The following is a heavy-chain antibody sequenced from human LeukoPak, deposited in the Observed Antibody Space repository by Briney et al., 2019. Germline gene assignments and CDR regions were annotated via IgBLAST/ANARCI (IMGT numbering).Heavy chain of an antibody. D-gene: IGHD4-17*01. CDR2: ISGSGGST. CDR3: AKDLYKLTTVTTFGDY. Sequence: PGASLRLSCAASGFTFSSYAVSWVRQAPGKGLEWVSAISGSGGSTYYADSVKGRFTISRDNSKNTLYLQMNSLRAEDTAVYYCAKDLYKLTTVTTFGDYWGQGTLVTVSS. V-gene: IGHV3-23*01. J-gene: IGHJ4*02. CDR1: GFTFSSYA.